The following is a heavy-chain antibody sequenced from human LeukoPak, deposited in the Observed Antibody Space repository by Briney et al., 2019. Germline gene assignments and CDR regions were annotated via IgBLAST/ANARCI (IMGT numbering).Heavy chain of an antibody. J-gene: IGHJ4*02. CDR1: GGTFSSYA. CDR3: ARDLVDTAMVRTNRPIDY. Sequence: ASVKVSCKASGGTFSSYAISWVRQAPGQGLEWMGGIIPIFGTANYAQKFQGRVTITADESTSTAYMELRSLRSDDTAVYYCARDLVDTAMVRTNRPIDYWGQGTLVAVSS. D-gene: IGHD5-18*01. CDR2: IIPIFGTA. V-gene: IGHV1-69*13.